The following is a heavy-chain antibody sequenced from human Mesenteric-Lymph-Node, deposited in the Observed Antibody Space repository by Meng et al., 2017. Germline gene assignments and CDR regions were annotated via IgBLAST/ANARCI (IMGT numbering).Heavy chain of an antibody. CDR3: ARMDYGDYVGAFDI. V-gene: IGHV4-61*02. Sequence: SETLSLTCTVSGGSISSGSYYWSWIRQPAVKGLEWIGRIYTSGSTNYNPSLKSRVTKSVDTSKNQFSLKLSSVTAADTAVYYWARMDYGDYVGAFDIWGQGTMVTVSS. CDR1: GGSISSGSYY. CDR2: IYTSGST. D-gene: IGHD4-17*01. J-gene: IGHJ3*02.